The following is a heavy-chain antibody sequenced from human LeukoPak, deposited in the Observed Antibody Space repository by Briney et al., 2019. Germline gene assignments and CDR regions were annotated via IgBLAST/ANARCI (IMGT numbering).Heavy chain of an antibody. CDR2: IRSSTTYV. J-gene: IGHJ4*02. V-gene: IGHV3-21*01. CDR1: GFTFGDYG. D-gene: IGHD3-22*01. CDR3: ARDSLTMIVGRQKRGLDY. Sequence: GGSLRLSCTASGFTFGDYGMNWVRQAPGKGLEWVSSIRSSTTYVYYADSVKGRFTISRDNAKNSLYLQMNSLRAEDTAVYYCARDSLTMIVGRQKRGLDYWGQGTLVTVSS.